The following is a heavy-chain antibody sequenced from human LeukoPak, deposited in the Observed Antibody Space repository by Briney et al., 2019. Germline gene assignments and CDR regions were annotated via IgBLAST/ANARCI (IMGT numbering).Heavy chain of an antibody. Sequence: PSETLSLTCAVYGGSFSGYYWSWIRQPPGKGLEWIGEINHSGSTNYNPSLKSRVTISVDTSKNQFSLKLSSVTAADTAVYYCARAVNYYDSSGYYRYFDYWGQGTLVTVSS. D-gene: IGHD3-22*01. CDR3: ARAVNYYDSSGYYRYFDY. CDR2: INHSGST. CDR1: GGSFSGYY. V-gene: IGHV4-34*01. J-gene: IGHJ4*02.